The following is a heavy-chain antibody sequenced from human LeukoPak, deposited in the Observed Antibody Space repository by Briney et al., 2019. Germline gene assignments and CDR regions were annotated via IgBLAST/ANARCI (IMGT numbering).Heavy chain of an antibody. CDR3: VRVVTRSVDY. V-gene: IGHV4-59*11. D-gene: IGHD3-3*01. J-gene: IGHJ4*02. CDR2: IYYTGDT. Sequence: SETLSLTCTVSGGSISGHYWGWIRQPPGKGLEWIGYIYYTGDTNYIPSFESRVTISVDTSKNQFSLKLGSVTAADTAIYYCVRVVTRSVDYWGQGTLVTVSS. CDR1: GGSISGHY.